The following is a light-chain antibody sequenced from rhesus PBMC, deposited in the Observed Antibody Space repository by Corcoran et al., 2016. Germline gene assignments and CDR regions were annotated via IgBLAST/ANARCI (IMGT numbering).Light chain of an antibody. J-gene: IGKJ2*01. CDR2: YAN. CDR3: QQGYSTPSS. Sequence: DIQMSQSPSSLSASVGDRVTITCRASQGISSYFNWYQQKPGKAPKLLIYYANSLASGVSSMLSGSGSGTDYTLTLSSLQPEDSATYYCQQGYSTPSSFGQGTKVEIK. V-gene: IGKV1-32*03. CDR1: QGISSY.